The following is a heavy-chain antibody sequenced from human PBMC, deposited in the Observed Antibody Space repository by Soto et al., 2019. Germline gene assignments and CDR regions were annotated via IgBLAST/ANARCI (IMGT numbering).Heavy chain of an antibody. CDR2: FDPEDGET. V-gene: IGHV1-24*01. J-gene: IGHJ4*02. CDR3: ATDRRPGRWWLRFQGFDY. Sequence: GASVKVSWKVSGYTLTELSMHWVRQAPGKGLEWMGGFDPEDGETIYAQKFQGRVTMTEDTSTDTAYMELSSLRSEDTAVYYCATDRRPGRWWLRFQGFDYWGQGTLVTVSS. D-gene: IGHD5-12*01. CDR1: GYTLTELS.